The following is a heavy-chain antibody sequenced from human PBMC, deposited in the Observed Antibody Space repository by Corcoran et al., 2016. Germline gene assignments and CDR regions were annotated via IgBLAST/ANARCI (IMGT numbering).Heavy chain of an antibody. CDR2: INPNSGGT. D-gene: IGHD3-22*01. J-gene: IGHJ3*02. Sequence: QVQLVQSGAEVKKPGASVKVSCKASGYTFTGYYMHWVRQAPGQGLEWMGWINPNSGGTNYAQKFQGWVTMTRDTSISTAYMELSRLRSDDTAVYYWARPTYYYDSSDPTGGAFDIWGQGTMVTVSS. CDR3: ARPTYYYDSSDPTGGAFDI. CDR1: GYTFTGYY. V-gene: IGHV1-2*04.